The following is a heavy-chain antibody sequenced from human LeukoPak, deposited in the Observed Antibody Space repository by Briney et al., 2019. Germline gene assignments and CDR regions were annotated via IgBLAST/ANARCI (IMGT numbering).Heavy chain of an antibody. CDR1: GYTFTNYH. CDR3: ARTTSMTASGYDY. CDR2: INPDTGDK. Sequence: ASVKVSCKASGYTFTNYHINWVRQASGQGLEWMTWINPDTGDKGYARKFQDRVTITTDTSISTAYLELSSLSSEDTAVYFCARTTSMTASGYDYWGQGTLVTVSS. J-gene: IGHJ4*02. D-gene: IGHD2-21*02. V-gene: IGHV1-8*03.